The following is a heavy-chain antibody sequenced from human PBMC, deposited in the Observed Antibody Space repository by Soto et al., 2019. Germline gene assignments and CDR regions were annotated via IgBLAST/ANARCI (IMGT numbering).Heavy chain of an antibody. CDR2: IDPSNSYI. D-gene: IGHD4-4*01. CDR1: GYSFTTHW. CDR3: ATGSNYEGYYYYGMDV. J-gene: IGHJ6*02. V-gene: IGHV5-10-1*01. Sequence: GESLKISCQGSGYSFTTHWITWVRQTPGKGLEWMGRIDPSNSYINYSPSFQGHVTISVDRSISTAYLQWSSLKASDTAMYYCATGSNYEGYYYYGMDVWGQGTTVTVSS.